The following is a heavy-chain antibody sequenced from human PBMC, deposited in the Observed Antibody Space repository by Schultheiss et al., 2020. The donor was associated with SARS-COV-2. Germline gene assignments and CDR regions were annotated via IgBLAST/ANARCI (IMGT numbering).Heavy chain of an antibody. CDR3: ARGFSGSYYYGMDV. D-gene: IGHD1-26*01. CDR2: ISYDGSNP. Sequence: GESLKISCAASGFTFSSYGMHWVRQAPGKGLEWVAVISYDGSNPYYADSVKGRFTISRDNSKNTLYLQMNSLRAEDTAVYYCARGFSGSYYYGMDVWGQGTTVTVSS. J-gene: IGHJ6*02. V-gene: IGHV3-30*03. CDR1: GFTFSSYG.